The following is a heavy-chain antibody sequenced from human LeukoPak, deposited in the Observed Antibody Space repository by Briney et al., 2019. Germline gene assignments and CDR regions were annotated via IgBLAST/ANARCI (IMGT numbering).Heavy chain of an antibody. V-gene: IGHV3-7*01. CDR1: GFTFSSYW. CDR3: ARQAESGSYFSDAFDF. Sequence: GGSLRLSCAASGFTFSSYWMSWVRQAPGKGLEWVANIKQDGSEKYYVDSLKGRFTISRDNAKNSLYLQMNSLRAEDTAVYYCARQAESGSYFSDAFDFWGQGTMVTVSS. D-gene: IGHD3-10*01. J-gene: IGHJ3*01. CDR2: IKQDGSEK.